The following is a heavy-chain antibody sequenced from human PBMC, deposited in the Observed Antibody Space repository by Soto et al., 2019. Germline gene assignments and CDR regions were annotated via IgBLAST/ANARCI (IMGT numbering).Heavy chain of an antibody. D-gene: IGHD6-13*01. CDR3: ARDLAAAGTENDGGAFDY. J-gene: IGHJ4*02. CDR1: GYTFTSYG. Sequence: QVQLVQSGAEVKKPGASVKVSCKASGYTFTSYGISWVRQAPGQGLEWMGWISAYNGNTNYAQKLQGRVTMTTDTSTSTAYMELRSLRSDDTAVYYCARDLAAAGTENDGGAFDYWGQGTLVTVSS. CDR2: ISAYNGNT. V-gene: IGHV1-18*01.